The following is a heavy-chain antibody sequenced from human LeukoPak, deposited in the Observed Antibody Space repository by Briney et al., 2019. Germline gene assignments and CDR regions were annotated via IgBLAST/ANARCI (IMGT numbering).Heavy chain of an antibody. Sequence: PGGSLRLSCAASGFTLSSYWMHWVRQAPGKGLVWVSRIKSDGSTNYADSVKGRFTISRDNAKNTVSLQMNSLRAEGTGVYYCARAPSEIGGYYPEYFRHWGQGTLVTVSS. CDR2: IKSDGST. D-gene: IGHD3-22*01. V-gene: IGHV3-74*01. CDR3: ARAPSEIGGYYPEYFRH. J-gene: IGHJ1*01. CDR1: GFTLSSYW.